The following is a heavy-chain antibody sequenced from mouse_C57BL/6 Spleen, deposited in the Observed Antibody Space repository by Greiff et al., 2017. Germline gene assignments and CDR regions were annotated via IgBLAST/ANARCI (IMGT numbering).Heavy chain of an antibody. CDR3: ARGNYDYDGGFAY. J-gene: IGHJ3*01. Sequence: VQLQQSGPELVKPGASVKIPCKASGSTFTDYNMDWVKQSHGKSLEWIGDINPNNGGTIYNQKFKGKATLTVDKSSSTAYMELRSLTSEDTAVYYCARGNYDYDGGFAYWGQGTLVTVSA. CDR1: GSTFTDYN. V-gene: IGHV1-18*01. D-gene: IGHD2-4*01. CDR2: INPNNGGT.